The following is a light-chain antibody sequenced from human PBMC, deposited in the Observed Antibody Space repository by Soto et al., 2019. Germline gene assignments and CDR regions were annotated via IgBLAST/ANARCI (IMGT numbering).Light chain of an antibody. Sequence: VVTQSPAHLYFSPGERATLSCRPSQSIGLAIAWYQHKPGQAPRLLIFDASQRATGIPARFRGSGSGTDFTLSISSLEPEDFAVYYCQQRNDRTPWTFGQGTKVDNK. CDR2: DAS. V-gene: IGKV3-11*01. CDR3: QQRNDRTPWT. CDR1: QSIGLA. J-gene: IGKJ1*01.